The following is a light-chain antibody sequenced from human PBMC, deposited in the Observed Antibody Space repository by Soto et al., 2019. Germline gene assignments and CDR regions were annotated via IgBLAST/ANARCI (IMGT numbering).Light chain of an antibody. Sequence: EIVMTQSPATLSVSPGERATLSCRASQSVSSNLAWYQQKPGQAPRLLIYLASRRATGIPDRFSGSGSGTDFALTVSRLEPEDFAVYFCQQYRSLPLTFGGGTKVDIK. J-gene: IGKJ4*01. CDR1: QSVSSN. V-gene: IGKV3-20*01. CDR2: LAS. CDR3: QQYRSLPLT.